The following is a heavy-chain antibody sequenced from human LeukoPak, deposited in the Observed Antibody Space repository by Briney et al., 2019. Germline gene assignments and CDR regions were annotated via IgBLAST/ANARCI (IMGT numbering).Heavy chain of an antibody. J-gene: IGHJ4*02. V-gene: IGHV3-23*01. Sequence: RPGGSLILSCAASGFISRSYAMSWVRQAPGKGLEWVSVISGSGDITHYADSVKGRFTISRDNSKNTLYLQMNSLRAEDTAVYYCATDYYDSSGDYTVDYWGQGTLVTVSS. CDR2: ISGSGDIT. D-gene: IGHD3-22*01. CDR1: GFISRSYA. CDR3: ATDYYDSSGDYTVDY.